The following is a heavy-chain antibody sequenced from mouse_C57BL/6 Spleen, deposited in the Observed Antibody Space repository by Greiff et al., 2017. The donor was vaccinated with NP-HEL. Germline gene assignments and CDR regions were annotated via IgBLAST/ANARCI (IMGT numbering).Heavy chain of an antibody. CDR1: GYTFTDYY. J-gene: IGHJ2*01. V-gene: IGHV1-26*01. CDR2: INPNNGGT. CDR3: ARAYYGNYVPFDY. Sequence: VQLQQSGPELVKPGASVKISCKASGYTFTDYYMNWVKQSHGKSLEWIGDINPNNGGTSYNQKFKGKATLTVDKSSSTAYMELRSLTSADSAVYYCARAYYGNYVPFDYWGQGTTLTVSS. D-gene: IGHD2-10*01.